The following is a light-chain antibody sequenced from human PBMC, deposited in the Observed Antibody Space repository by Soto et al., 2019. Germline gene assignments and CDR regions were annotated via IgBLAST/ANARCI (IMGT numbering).Light chain of an antibody. V-gene: IGLV2-14*01. Sequence: QSALTQPASVSGSPGQSIAISCTGTSSDVGGYNYVSWYQQNPGKAPKFIIYDVSNRPSAVSDRFSGSKSGNTASLTISGLQAEDEVDYYCSVHGDSTTRLFGPGTRSPS. CDR3: SVHGDSTTRL. J-gene: IGLJ1*01. CDR2: DVS. CDR1: SSDVGGYNY.